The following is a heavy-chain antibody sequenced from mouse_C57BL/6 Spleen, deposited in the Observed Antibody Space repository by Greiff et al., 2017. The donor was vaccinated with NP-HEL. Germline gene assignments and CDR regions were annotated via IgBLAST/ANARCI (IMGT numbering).Heavy chain of an antibody. J-gene: IGHJ2*01. CDR2: INPSSGYT. CDR1: GYTFTSYT. CDR3: ASEGGYPCDY. Sequence: QVQLKESGAELARPGASVKMSCKASGYTFTSYTMHWVKQRPGQGLEWIGYINPSSGYTKYNQKFKDKATLTADKSASTAYMQLSSLTSEDAAVYYCASEGGYPCDYWGQGTTLTVSS. D-gene: IGHD2-2*01. V-gene: IGHV1-4*01.